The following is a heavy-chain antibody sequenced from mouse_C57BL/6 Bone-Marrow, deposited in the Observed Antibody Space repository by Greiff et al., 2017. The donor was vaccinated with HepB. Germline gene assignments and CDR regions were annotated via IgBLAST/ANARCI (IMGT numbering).Heavy chain of an antibody. D-gene: IGHD1-1*01. Sequence: QVQLQQSDAELVKPGASVKISCKVSGYTFTDHTIHWMKQRPEQGLEWIGYIYPRDGSTKYNEKFKGKATLTADKSSSTAYMQLNSLTSEDSAVYFCARLLFITTVVVYPFYWGQGTLVTVSA. CDR3: ARLLFITTVVVYPFY. J-gene: IGHJ3*01. CDR2: IYPRDGST. V-gene: IGHV1-78*01. CDR1: GYTFTDHT.